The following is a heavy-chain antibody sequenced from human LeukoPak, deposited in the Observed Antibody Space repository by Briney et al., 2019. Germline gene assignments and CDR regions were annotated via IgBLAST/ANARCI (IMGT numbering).Heavy chain of an antibody. CDR1: GFTFSSYA. J-gene: IGHJ6*02. V-gene: IGHV3-30*04. D-gene: IGHD4-11*01. CDR3: ARAQVDYNNGPGSQGYYSYGMDV. Sequence: GRSLRLSCAASGFTFSSYAMHWVRQAPGKGLEWVAVISWDGSNKYYADSVKGRFTISRDNSKNTLYLQMNSLRAEDTAVYYCARAQVDYNNGPGSQGYYSYGMDVWGQGTTVTVSS. CDR2: ISWDGSNK.